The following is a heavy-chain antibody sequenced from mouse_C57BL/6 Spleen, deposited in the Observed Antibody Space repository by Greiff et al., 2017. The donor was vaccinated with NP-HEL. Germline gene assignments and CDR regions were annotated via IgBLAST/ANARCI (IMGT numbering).Heavy chain of an antibody. D-gene: IGHD1-1*01. V-gene: IGHV8-12*01. J-gene: IGHJ4*01. CDR1: GFSLSTSGMG. CDR3: ARTLIYYYGSSYVDAMDY. Sequence: QVTLKESGPGILQSSQTLSLTCSFSGFSLSTSGMGVSWIRQPSGKGLEWLAHIYWDDDKRYNPSLKSRLTISKDTSRNQVFLKITSVDTADTATYYCARTLIYYYGSSYVDAMDYWGQGTSVTVSS. CDR2: IYWDDDK.